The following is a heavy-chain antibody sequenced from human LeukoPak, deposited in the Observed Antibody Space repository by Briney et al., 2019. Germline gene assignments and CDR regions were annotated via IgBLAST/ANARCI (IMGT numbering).Heavy chain of an antibody. CDR1: GYTFTSYY. CDR3: AREGTLNCSGGSCYGGNWFDP. Sequence: ASVKVSCKASGYTFTSYYMHWVRQAPGQGLEWMGIINPSGGSTSYAQKFQGRVTMTRDTSTSTVYMELSSLRSEGTAVYYCAREGTLNCSGGSCYGGNWFDPWGQGTLVTVSS. J-gene: IGHJ5*02. D-gene: IGHD2-15*01. CDR2: INPSGGST. V-gene: IGHV1-46*01.